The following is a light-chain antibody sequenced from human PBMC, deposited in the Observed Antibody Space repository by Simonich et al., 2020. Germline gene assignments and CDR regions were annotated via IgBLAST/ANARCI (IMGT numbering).Light chain of an antibody. CDR2: DVS. CDR1: SSDVGSYNY. J-gene: IGLJ3*02. CDR3: SSYTSSSTWV. Sequence: QSALTQPASVSGSPGQSITISCPGTSSDVGSYNYVSWYQQHPGKAPKLMIYDVSKRPSGVSNRCSGSKSGNTASLTSSGLQAEDEAEYYCSSYTSSSTWVFGGGTKLTVL. V-gene: IGLV2-14*01.